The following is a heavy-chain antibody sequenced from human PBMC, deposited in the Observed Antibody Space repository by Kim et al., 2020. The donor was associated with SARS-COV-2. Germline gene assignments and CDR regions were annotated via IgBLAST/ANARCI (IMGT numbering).Heavy chain of an antibody. CDR3: ARPYCSGGSCSYYFDY. J-gene: IGHJ4*02. D-gene: IGHD2-15*01. Sequence: SLTSRVTISVDTSKNQFSLKLSSVTAADTAVYYCARPYCSGGSCSYYFDYWGQGTLVTVSS. V-gene: IGHV4-39*01.